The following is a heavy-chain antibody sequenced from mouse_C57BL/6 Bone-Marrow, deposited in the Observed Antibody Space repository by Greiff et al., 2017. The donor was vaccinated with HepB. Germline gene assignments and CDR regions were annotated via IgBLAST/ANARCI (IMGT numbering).Heavy chain of an antibody. CDR3: AKPLTMVPPYAMDY. Sequence: QVQLQQPGAELVKPGASVKMSCKASGYTFTSYWITWVKQRPGQGLEWIGDIYPGSGSTNYNEKFKSKATLTVDTSSITAYLQLSSLTSEYSAVYYGAKPLTMVPPYAMDYWGQGTSVTVSS. D-gene: IGHD1-1*02. CDR2: IYPGSGST. J-gene: IGHJ4*01. CDR1: GYTFTSYW. V-gene: IGHV1-55*01.